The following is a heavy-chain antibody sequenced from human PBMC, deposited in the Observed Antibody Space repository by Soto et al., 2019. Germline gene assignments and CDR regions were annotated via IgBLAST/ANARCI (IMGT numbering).Heavy chain of an antibody. J-gene: IGHJ5*02. Sequence: PGGSLRLSCAASGFKFSSYWMHWVRQAPGKGLVWVAHIDTDGSSTSYADSVKGRFTISRDNAKNTLYLQMNSLRAEDTAVYYCARHPERIAQIGWFDPWGQGTLVTVSS. CDR3: ARHPERIAQIGWFDP. CDR2: IDTDGSST. V-gene: IGHV3-74*01. D-gene: IGHD6-13*01. CDR1: GFKFSSYW.